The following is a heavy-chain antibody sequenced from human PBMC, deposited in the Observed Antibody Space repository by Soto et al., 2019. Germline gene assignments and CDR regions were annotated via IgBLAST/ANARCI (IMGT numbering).Heavy chain of an antibody. D-gene: IGHD6-6*01. CDR2: INPSSGSR. Sequence: VKVSCKASGYTFTNYHMQWVRQAPGQGLEWMGIINPSSGSRTYAQKFQGRVTMTRDTSTSTVYMELSSLRFEDAAVYYCARAYSGSSSPDSWGQGTLVTVSS. J-gene: IGHJ5*01. CDR3: ARAYSGSSSPDS. V-gene: IGHV1-46*01. CDR1: GYTFTNYH.